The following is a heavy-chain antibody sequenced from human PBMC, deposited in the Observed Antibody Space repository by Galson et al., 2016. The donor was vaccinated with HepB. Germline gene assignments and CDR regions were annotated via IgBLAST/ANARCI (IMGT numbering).Heavy chain of an antibody. CDR2: TSHTGST. CDR3: AKHSNWNSNYYGLDV. J-gene: IGHJ6*02. V-gene: IGHV4-34*01. CDR1: NASLSGSY. D-gene: IGHD1-1*01. Sequence: SETLSPTCGIINASLSGSYWVWVRQVPGKGLECLGQTSHTGSTKYNPSLQSRVTISLDTTKSQLSLTLTSVTAADTAVYFCAKHSNWNSNYYGLDVWGQGATVIVSS.